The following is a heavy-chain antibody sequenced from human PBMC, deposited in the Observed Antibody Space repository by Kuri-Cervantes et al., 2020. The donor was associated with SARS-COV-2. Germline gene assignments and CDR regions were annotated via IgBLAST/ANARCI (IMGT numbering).Heavy chain of an antibody. J-gene: IGHJ4*02. CDR1: GYTLTELS. D-gene: IGHD6-13*01. Sequence: ASVKVSCKVSGYTLTELSMHWVRQAPGKGLEWMGGFDPEDGETIYAQKFQGWVTMTRDTSISTAYMELSRLRSDDTAVYYCARDVSRAAAGTVYFDYWGQGTLVTVSS. V-gene: IGHV1-24*01. CDR2: FDPEDGET. CDR3: ARDVSRAAAGTVYFDY.